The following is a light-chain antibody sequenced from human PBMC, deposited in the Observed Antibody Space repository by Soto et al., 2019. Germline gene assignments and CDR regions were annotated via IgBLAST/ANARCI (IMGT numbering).Light chain of an antibody. CDR1: QRYSGY. V-gene: IGKV3-11*01. CDR2: DAS. J-gene: IGKJ4*01. Sequence: NGFTQPATTWSLSPEKGAILACRASQRYSGYLAWYQQKPGQPPRLLIYDASTRAPGIPARFSGSGSGTDYTLTITSLEPEDFAVYYCQQRSRFGGGTKV. CDR3: QQRSR.